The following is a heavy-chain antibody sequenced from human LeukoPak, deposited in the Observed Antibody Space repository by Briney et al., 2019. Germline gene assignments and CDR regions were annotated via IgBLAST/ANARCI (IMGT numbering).Heavy chain of an antibody. D-gene: IGHD1-1*01. Sequence: EASVKVSCKASGYTFTDYYMHWVRQAPGQGLEWMGWINPNSGGTNSAQKFQGRVTMTRDTSTRTAYMELSRLTSDDTAVYYCARDRGGQLERADYFDYWGQGTLVTVSS. J-gene: IGHJ4*02. V-gene: IGHV1-2*02. CDR1: GYTFTDYY. CDR2: INPNSGGT. CDR3: ARDRGGQLERADYFDY.